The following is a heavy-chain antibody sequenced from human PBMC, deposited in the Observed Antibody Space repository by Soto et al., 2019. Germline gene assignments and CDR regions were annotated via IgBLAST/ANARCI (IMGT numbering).Heavy chain of an antibody. CDR3: GKDVVSQWLALSLI. D-gene: IGHD6-19*01. CDR2: ISGSGSNT. CDR1: GFTFGSYA. J-gene: IGHJ3*02. V-gene: IGHV3-23*01. Sequence: EVQLLESGGDMVQPGGSLRLSCAASGFTFGSYAMTWVRQVPGKGPEWVSGISGSGSNTYYADSVKGRFIISRDNSKNTLDLQMDDLRADDTAIYYCGKDVVSQWLALSLIWGQATMVTVSS.